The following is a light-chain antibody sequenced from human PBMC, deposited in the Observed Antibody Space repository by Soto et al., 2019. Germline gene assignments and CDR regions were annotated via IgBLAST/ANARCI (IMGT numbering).Light chain of an antibody. Sequence: EIVLTQSPATLSLSPGESATLSCRASQSVSNYLAWYQHKPGQAPRLLIYGASIRATGIPARFSGGGSGTDFTLTNSSLEPEDFAVYYCQQRTNWPSVIFGQGTRLEIK. J-gene: IGKJ5*01. CDR2: GAS. CDR1: QSVSNY. CDR3: QQRTNWPSVI. V-gene: IGKV3-11*01.